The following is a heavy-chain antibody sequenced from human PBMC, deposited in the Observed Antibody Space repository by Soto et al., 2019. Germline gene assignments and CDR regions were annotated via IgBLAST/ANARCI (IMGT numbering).Heavy chain of an antibody. J-gene: IGHJ4*02. CDR3: ARDQNYYDSSGYYFGRTYYFDY. CDR1: GGSISSSSYY. CDR2: IYYSGST. Sequence: QLQLQESGPGLVKPSETLSLTCTVSGGSISSSSYYWGWIRQPPGKGLEWIGSIYYSGSTYYNPSLKSRVTISVDTSKNQFSLKLSSVTAADTAVYYCARDQNYYDSSGYYFGRTYYFDYWGQGTLVTVSS. D-gene: IGHD3-22*01. V-gene: IGHV4-39*02.